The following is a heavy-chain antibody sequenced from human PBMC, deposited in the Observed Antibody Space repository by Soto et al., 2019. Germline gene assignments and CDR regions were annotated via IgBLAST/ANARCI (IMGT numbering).Heavy chain of an antibody. J-gene: IGHJ6*02. D-gene: IGHD6-6*01. CDR1: GGTFSSYA. Sequence: ASVKVSCKASGGTFSSYAISWVRQAPGQGLEWMGGIIPIFGTANYAQKFQGRVTITADESTSTAYMELSSLRSEDTAVYYCASAYSSSPGWGYYYGMDVWGQGTTVTVSS. CDR3: ASAYSSSPGWGYYYGMDV. CDR2: IIPIFGTA. V-gene: IGHV1-69*13.